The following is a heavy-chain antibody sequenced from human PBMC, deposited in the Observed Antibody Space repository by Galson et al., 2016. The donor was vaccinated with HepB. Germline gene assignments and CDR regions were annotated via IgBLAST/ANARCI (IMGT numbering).Heavy chain of an antibody. D-gene: IGHD6-19*01. CDR2: ISYDGEVK. CDR3: AKDLAMGDSTGWYDY. J-gene: IGHJ4*02. CDR1: GFNFRTYP. Sequence: SLRLSCAASGFNFRTYPMHWVRQTPGKGLEWVAVISYDGEVKWYADSVKGRFTISGDNSKNRVYLQMNSLRPDDTAVYYCAKDLAMGDSTGWYDYWGQGTLVTVSS. V-gene: IGHV3-30*04.